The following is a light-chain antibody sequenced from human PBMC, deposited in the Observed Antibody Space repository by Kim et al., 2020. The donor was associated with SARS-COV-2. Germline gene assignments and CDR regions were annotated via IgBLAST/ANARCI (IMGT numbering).Light chain of an antibody. J-gene: IGLJ2*01. CDR1: SSDVGRYDY. V-gene: IGLV2-14*03. Sequence: QSALTQPASVSGSPGQSITIPCTGTSSDVGRYDYVCWYQHLPGKAPKLILYDVTRRPSGVADRFSGYKSGNTASLTISGLQAGDEAAYYCSSFTTTTTLVFGGGTQLTVL. CDR2: DVT. CDR3: SSFTTTTTLV.